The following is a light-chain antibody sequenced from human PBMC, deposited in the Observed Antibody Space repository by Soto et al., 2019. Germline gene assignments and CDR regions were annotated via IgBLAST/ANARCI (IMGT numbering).Light chain of an antibody. Sequence: EIVMTQSPATLSVSPGERATLSCRASQSVSTNLAWYQQKPGQAPRLLIYATSTRATGIPDRCTGSGSGTEFTLTLSSLHAEDFAVFHCQQYDNKPPITFGQGTRREIK. CDR3: QQYDNKPPIT. J-gene: IGKJ5*01. CDR2: ATS. CDR1: QSVSTN. V-gene: IGKV3-15*01.